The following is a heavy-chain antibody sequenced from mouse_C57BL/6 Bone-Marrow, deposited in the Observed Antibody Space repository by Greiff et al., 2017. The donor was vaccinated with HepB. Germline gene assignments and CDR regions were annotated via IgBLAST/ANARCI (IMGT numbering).Heavy chain of an antibody. D-gene: IGHD2-1*01. CDR2: INPNNGGT. J-gene: IGHJ2*01. CDR3: ARESYYGNRGYFDY. V-gene: IGHV1-26*01. CDR1: GYTFTDYY. Sequence: VQLQQSGPELVKPGASVKISCKASGYTFTDYYMNWVKQSHGKSLEWIGDINPNNGGTSYNQKFKGKATLTVDKSSSTAYMERRSLTSEDSAVYYCARESYYGNRGYFDYWGQGTTLTVSS.